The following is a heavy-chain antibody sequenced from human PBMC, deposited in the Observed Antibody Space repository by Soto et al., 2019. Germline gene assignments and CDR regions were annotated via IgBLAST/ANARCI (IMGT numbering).Heavy chain of an antibody. CDR1: GFTFSSYA. CDR2: ISYDGSSK. D-gene: IGHD5-18*01. Sequence: PGGSLRLSCAASGFTFSSYAMHWVRQAPGKGLEWVAGISYDGSSKYYADSVKGRFTISRDNSKNTLYLQMNSLRAEDTAVYYCAREPVDGYRDHVTPPSLVFWGQGTLVTVSS. J-gene: IGHJ4*02. CDR3: AREPVDGYRDHVTPPSLVF. V-gene: IGHV3-30-3*01.